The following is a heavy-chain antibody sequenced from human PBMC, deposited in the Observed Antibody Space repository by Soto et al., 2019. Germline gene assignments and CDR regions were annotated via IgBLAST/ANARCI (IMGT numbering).Heavy chain of an antibody. J-gene: IGHJ4*02. D-gene: IGHD6-13*01. CDR3: ARTPPLYSSSWYPFDY. V-gene: IGHV1-2*04. CDR1: GYTFTGYY. CDR2: INPNSGGT. Sequence: QVQLVQSGAEVKKPGASVKVSCKASGYTFTGYYMHWVRQAPGQGLEWMGWINPNSGGTNYAQKFQGWVTMTRDTSISTAYMELSRLRSDDTAVYYCARTPPLYSSSWYPFDYWGQGTLVTVSS.